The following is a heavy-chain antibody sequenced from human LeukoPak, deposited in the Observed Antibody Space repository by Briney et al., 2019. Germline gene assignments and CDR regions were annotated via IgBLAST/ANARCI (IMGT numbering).Heavy chain of an antibody. CDR2: IYTSGST. D-gene: IGHD3-3*01. V-gene: IGHV4-4*07. J-gene: IGHJ4*02. CDR3: AGYDFWSGYYLGY. Sequence: PSETLSLTCTVSGGSISSYYWSWIRQPAGKGLEWIGRIYTSGSTNYNPSLNSRVTMSVDTSKNQFSLKLSSVTAADTAVYYCAGYDFWSGYYLGYWGQGTLVTVSS. CDR1: GGSISSYY.